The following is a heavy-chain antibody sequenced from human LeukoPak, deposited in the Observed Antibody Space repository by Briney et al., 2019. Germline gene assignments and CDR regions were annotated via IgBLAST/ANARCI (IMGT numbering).Heavy chain of an antibody. CDR2: IYHSGST. Sequence: SETLSLTCTVSGYSISSGYYWGWIRQPPGKGLEWIGSIYHSGSTYYNPSLKSRVTISVDTSKNQLSLKLSSVTAADTAVYYCARDDPGIAAAGGVYWGQGTLVTVSS. J-gene: IGHJ4*02. CDR1: GYSISSGYY. CDR3: ARDDPGIAAAGGVY. V-gene: IGHV4-38-2*02. D-gene: IGHD6-13*01.